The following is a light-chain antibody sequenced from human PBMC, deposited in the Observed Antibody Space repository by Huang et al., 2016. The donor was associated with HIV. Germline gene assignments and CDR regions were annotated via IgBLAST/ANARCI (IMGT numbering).Light chain of an antibody. J-gene: IGKJ1*01. CDR1: QSVTSS. V-gene: IGKV3-20*01. Sequence: EIVLTQSPGTLSLSAGERATLSCRASQSVTSSLAWYQHKPGQAPRLLIFGASSRATGIPDRFSGSGSGTDFTLTISRLEPEDSAVYCCQQYDSSPWTFGQGTKVEIK. CDR2: GAS. CDR3: QQYDSSPWT.